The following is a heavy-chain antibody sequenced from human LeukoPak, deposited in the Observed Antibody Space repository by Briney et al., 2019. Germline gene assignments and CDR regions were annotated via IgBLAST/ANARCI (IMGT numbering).Heavy chain of an antibody. CDR2: IKQDGSEK. Sequence: GSLILSCAASGSTFSSYWMSWVRQAPGKGLEWVANIKQDGSEKYYVDSVKGRFTISRDTAKNSLYLQMNSMRAEDTAVYYCARVLPAAASKTGFSYFDYWGQGTLVTVSS. V-gene: IGHV3-7*01. CDR3: ARVLPAAASKTGFSYFDY. CDR1: GSTFSSYW. D-gene: IGHD6-13*01. J-gene: IGHJ4*02.